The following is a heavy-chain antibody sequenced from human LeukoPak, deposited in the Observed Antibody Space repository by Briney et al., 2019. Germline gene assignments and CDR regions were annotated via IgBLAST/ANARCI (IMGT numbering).Heavy chain of an antibody. CDR2: INDNGHS. CDR1: GGSLKNYF. CDR3: ASESADNVRGSFTDY. Sequence: SETLSLTCTVSGGSLKNYFWRWLRQPPGKGLEWIAYINDNGHSGYNPSLESRVTISVDTSKNHFSLRLRSVTAADTAVYYCASESADNVRGSFTDYWGQGILVTVSS. J-gene: IGHJ4*02. D-gene: IGHD1-14*01. V-gene: IGHV4-59*12.